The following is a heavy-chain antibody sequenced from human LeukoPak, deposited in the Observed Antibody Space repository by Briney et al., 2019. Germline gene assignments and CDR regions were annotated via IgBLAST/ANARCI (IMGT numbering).Heavy chain of an antibody. CDR3: ARLSGFGESENY. J-gene: IGHJ4*02. V-gene: IGHV3-53*01. D-gene: IGHD3-10*01. CDR1: VFTVSSNY. CDR2: IYSGGTT. Sequence: PGGSLRLSCAASVFTVSSNYMCWVRQAPGKGLEWVSIIYSGGTTYYADSVKGRFTISRDNSKNTLYLQMNSLRVEDTAVYYCARLSGFGESENYWGQGTLVTVSS.